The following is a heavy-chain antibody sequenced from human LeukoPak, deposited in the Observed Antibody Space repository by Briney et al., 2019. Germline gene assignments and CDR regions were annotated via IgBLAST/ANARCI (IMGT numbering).Heavy chain of an antibody. V-gene: IGHV3-74*01. Sequence: PGGSLRLSCSASGFNFSDYAIHWVRQAPGKGLVWVSRIKSDGSSSTYADSVKGRFTISRDNAKNSLYLQMNTLRAEDTAVYYCVRDLDLGGYSSFEYWGQGTLVTVSS. D-gene: IGHD4-23*01. CDR3: VRDLDLGGYSSFEY. CDR2: IKSDGSSS. CDR1: GFNFSDYA. J-gene: IGHJ4*02.